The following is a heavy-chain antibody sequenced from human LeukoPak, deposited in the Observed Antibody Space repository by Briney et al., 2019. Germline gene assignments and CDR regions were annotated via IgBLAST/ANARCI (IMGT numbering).Heavy chain of an antibody. V-gene: IGHV1-58*01. Sequence: GASVKVSCKASGFTFTSSAVQWVRQARGQRLEWIGWIVVGSGNTNYAQKIQERVTITRDMSTSTAYMELSSLRSEDTAVYYCAAPAEGYSGSSGVDYWGQGTLVTVSS. CDR1: GFTFTSSA. CDR2: IVVGSGNT. J-gene: IGHJ4*02. D-gene: IGHD1-26*01. CDR3: AAPAEGYSGSSGVDY.